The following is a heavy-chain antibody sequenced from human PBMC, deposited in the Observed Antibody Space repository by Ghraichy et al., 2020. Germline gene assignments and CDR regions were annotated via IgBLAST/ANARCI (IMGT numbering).Heavy chain of an antibody. J-gene: IGHJ6*03. D-gene: IGHD3-3*01. CDR1: GGSISSGSYY. Sequence: SQTLSLTCTVSGGSISSGSYYWSWIRQPAGKGLEWIGRIYTSGSTNYNPSLKSRVTMSVDTSKNQFSLKLSSVTAADTAVYYCARGGSAYYDFWSGYYYMDVWGKGTTVTVSS. CDR3: ARGGSAYYDFWSGYYYMDV. V-gene: IGHV4-61*02. CDR2: IYTSGST.